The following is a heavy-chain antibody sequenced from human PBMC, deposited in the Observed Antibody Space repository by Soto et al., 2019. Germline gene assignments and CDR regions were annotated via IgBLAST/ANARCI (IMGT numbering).Heavy chain of an antibody. CDR2: INPSGGST. Sequence: ASVTVSCTASGYTFTSYYMHWVRQAPGQGLEWMGIINPSGGSTSYAQKFQGRVTMTRDTSTSTVYMELSSLRSEDTAVYYCARTLDYGGYVLLFDYWGQGTLVTVSS. CDR1: GYTFTSYY. D-gene: IGHD4-17*01. J-gene: IGHJ4*02. V-gene: IGHV1-46*01. CDR3: ARTLDYGGYVLLFDY.